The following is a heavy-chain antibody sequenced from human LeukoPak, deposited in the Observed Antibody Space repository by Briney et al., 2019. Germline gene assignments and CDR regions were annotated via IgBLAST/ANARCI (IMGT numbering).Heavy chain of an antibody. Sequence: GGSLRLSCAASGFTFSTYAMRWVRQAPGKGLEWVARIWYNGDNKNYADSVQGRVSISRDKSNNTTELQLNSLRAGDTAVYYCVRYTSNSGWAFDDGGQGTLFTVSS. CDR2: IWYNGDNK. CDR1: GFTFSTYA. D-gene: IGHD6-19*01. J-gene: IGHJ4*02. V-gene: IGHV3-33*01. CDR3: VRYTSNSGWAFDD.